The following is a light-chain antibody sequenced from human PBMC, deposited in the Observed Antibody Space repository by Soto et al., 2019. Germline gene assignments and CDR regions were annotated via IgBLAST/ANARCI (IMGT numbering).Light chain of an antibody. V-gene: IGLV1-47*01. CDR1: SSNIGSNY. CDR3: AAWDDSLSGSYV. CDR2: RNN. J-gene: IGLJ1*01. Sequence: QAVVTQPPSASGTPGQRVTISCSGSSSNIGSNYVYWYQQLPGMAPKLLIYRNNQRPSGVPDRFSGSKSGTSASLAISGLRSEDEADYYCAAWDDSLSGSYVFGTGTKVTVL.